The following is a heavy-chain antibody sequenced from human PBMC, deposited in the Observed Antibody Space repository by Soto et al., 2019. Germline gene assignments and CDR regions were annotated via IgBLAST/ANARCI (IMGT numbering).Heavy chain of an antibody. CDR2: ISSSSSTI. J-gene: IGHJ4*02. V-gene: IGHV3-48*01. Sequence: GGSLRLSCAASGFTFSSYSMNWVRQAPGKGLEWVSYISSSSSTIYYADSVKGRFTISRDNAKNSLYLQMNSLRAEDTAVYYCAREGPPGTKQQLLYYFDYWGQGTLVTVSS. D-gene: IGHD6-13*01. CDR1: GFTFSSYS. CDR3: AREGPPGTKQQLLYYFDY.